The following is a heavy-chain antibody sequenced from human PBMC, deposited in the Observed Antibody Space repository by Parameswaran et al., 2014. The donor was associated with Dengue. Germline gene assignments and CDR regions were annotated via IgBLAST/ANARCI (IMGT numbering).Heavy chain of an antibody. CDR2: ISAYNGNT. Sequence: WVRQAPGQGLEWMGWISAYNGNTNCAQKLQGRVTMTTDTSTSTAYMELRSLRSDDTAVYYCAREGSLRGRYYYYYGMDVWGQGTTVTVSS. V-gene: IGHV1-18*01. D-gene: IGHD4-17*01. J-gene: IGHJ6*02. CDR3: AREGSLRGRYYYYYGMDV.